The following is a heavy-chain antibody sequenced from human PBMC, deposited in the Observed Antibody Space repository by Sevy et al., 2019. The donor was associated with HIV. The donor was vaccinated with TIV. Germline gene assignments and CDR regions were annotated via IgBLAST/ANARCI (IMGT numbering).Heavy chain of an antibody. CDR1: GFTFSTYG. J-gene: IGHJ4*02. CDR3: AKDLSTTGGGGV. V-gene: IGHV3-30*18. CDR2: ISHDGSNK. Sequence: GGSLRLSCAASGFTFSTYGMHWVRQAPGKGLEWVAVISHDGSNKKYTDSVKGRSTISRDDSKNTLYLQMNSLRPEDTAVFYCAKDLSTTGGGGVWGQGTLVTVSS. D-gene: IGHD4-17*01.